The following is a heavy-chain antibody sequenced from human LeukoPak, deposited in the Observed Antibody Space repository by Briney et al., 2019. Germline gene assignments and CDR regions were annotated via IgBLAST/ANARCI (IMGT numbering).Heavy chain of an antibody. D-gene: IGHD3-16*01. CDR1: GDSITSSKW. Sequence: SGTLSLTCAVSGDSITSSKWWSWVRPSPEKGLEWIGEIYHSGTTNYNPSLKSRVTISVDKSKNQFSLNLSSVTAADTAVYYCASGSHAVTTHFDYWGQGTLVTVSS. CDR2: IYHSGTT. V-gene: IGHV4-4*02. CDR3: ASGSHAVTTHFDY. J-gene: IGHJ4*02.